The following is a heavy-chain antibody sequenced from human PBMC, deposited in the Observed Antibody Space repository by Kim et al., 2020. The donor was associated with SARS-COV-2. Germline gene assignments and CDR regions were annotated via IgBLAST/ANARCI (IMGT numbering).Heavy chain of an antibody. V-gene: IGHV4-59*01. CDR2: IYYSGST. CDR1: GGSIISYY. Sequence: SETLSLTCTVSGGSIISYYWSWIRQPPGKGLEWIGYIYYSGSTNYNPSLKSRVTISVDTSKNQFSLKLSSVTAADTAVYYCARGRLATIFGVVTQFDYWG. J-gene: IGHJ4*01. CDR3: ARGRLATIFGVVTQFDY. D-gene: IGHD3-3*01.